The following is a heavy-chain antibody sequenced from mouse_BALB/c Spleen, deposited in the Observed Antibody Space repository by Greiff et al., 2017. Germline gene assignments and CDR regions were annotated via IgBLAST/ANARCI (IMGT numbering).Heavy chain of an antibody. CDR3: TRFYYGNPYYFDY. Sequence: QVQLKQSGAELVRPGASVTLSCKASGYTFTDYEMHWVKQTPVHGLEWIGAIDPETGGTAYNQKFKGKATLTADKSSSTAYMELRSLTSEDSAVYYCTRFYYGNPYYFDYWGQGTTLTVSS. J-gene: IGHJ2*01. V-gene: IGHV1-15*01. CDR1: GYTFTDYE. D-gene: IGHD2-1*01. CDR2: IDPETGGT.